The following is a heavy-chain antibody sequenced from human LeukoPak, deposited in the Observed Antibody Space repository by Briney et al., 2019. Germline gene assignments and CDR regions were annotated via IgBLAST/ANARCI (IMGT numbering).Heavy chain of an antibody. CDR3: ARAWPPMVRGATVPWYFDL. Sequence: SSETLSLTCTVSGGSISSGGYFWSWIRQHPGKGLEWIGYIYYSGSTYYNPSLKGRVTISVDTSKNQFSLKLSSVTAADTAVYYCARAWPPMVRGATVPWYFDLWGRGTLVTVSS. CDR1: GGSISSGGYF. V-gene: IGHV4-31*03. D-gene: IGHD3-10*01. CDR2: IYYSGST. J-gene: IGHJ2*01.